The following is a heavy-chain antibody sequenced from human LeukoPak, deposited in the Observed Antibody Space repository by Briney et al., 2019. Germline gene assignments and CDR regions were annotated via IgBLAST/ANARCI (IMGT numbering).Heavy chain of an antibody. J-gene: IGHJ3*02. D-gene: IGHD3-22*01. CDR1: GYTFTGYY. CDR3: ARDWRYDSSGTNAFDI. CDR2: INPNSGGT. Sequence: ASVKVSCKASGYTFTGYYMHWVRQAPGQGLEWMGWINPNSGGTNYAQKFQGRVTMTRDTSISTAYMELSRLRSDDTAVYYYARDWRYDSSGTNAFDIWGQGTMVTVSS. V-gene: IGHV1-2*02.